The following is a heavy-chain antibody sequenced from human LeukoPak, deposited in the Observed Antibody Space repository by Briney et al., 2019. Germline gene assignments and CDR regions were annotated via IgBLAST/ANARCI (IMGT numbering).Heavy chain of an antibody. V-gene: IGHV1-18*01. D-gene: IGHD2-2*01. J-gene: IGHJ5*02. CDR1: GYTFTSYG. Sequence: ASVKVSCKASGYTFTSYGISWVRQAPGQGLEWMGWISAYNGNTNYAQKLQGRVTMTTDTSTRTAYMELRSLRSDDTAVYYSARSGCSSTSCYGWFDPWGQGTLVTVSS. CDR2: ISAYNGNT. CDR3: ARSGCSSTSCYGWFDP.